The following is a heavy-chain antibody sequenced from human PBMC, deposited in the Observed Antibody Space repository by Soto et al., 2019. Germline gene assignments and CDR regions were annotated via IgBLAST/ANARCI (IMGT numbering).Heavy chain of an antibody. Sequence: SETLSLTCTVSGGSISSGGYFWSWIRQHPGKGLEWIGSIYYSGSTYCNPSLKSRITISVDTSKNQFSLKLSSVTAADTAVYYCARVVSFSGQGTMVTGS. CDR2: IYYSGST. J-gene: IGHJ3*01. CDR3: ARVVSF. V-gene: IGHV4-31*03. D-gene: IGHD2-8*01. CDR1: GGSISSGGYF.